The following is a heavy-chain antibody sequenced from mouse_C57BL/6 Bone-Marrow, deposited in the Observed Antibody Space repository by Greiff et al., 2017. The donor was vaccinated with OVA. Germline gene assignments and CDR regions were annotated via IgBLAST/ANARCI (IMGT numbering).Heavy chain of an antibody. CDR3: ARAIYYYGSSPYYAMDY. J-gene: IGHJ4*01. D-gene: IGHD1-1*01. CDR2: IHPNSGST. Sequence: QVQLQQPGAELVKPGASVTLSCKASGYTFTSYWMHWVKQRPGQGLEWIGMIHPNSGSTNYNEKFKSKATLTVDKSSSTAYMQLSSLTSEDSAVYYCARAIYYYGSSPYYAMDYWGQGTSVTVSS. V-gene: IGHV1-64*01. CDR1: GYTFTSYW.